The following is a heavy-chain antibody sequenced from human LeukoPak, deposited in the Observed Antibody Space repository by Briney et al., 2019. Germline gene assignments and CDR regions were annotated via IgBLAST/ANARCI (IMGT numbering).Heavy chain of an antibody. Sequence: PSETLSLTCAVYGGSFSGYYWSWIRQPPGKGLEWIGEINHSGSTNYNPSLKSRVTISVDTSKNQFSLKLSSVTAADTAVYYCARAAVYGSGSYYRWFDPWGQGTLVTVSS. CDR3: ARAAVYGSGSYYRWFDP. CDR1: GGSFSGYY. CDR2: INHSGST. D-gene: IGHD3-10*01. V-gene: IGHV4-34*01. J-gene: IGHJ5*02.